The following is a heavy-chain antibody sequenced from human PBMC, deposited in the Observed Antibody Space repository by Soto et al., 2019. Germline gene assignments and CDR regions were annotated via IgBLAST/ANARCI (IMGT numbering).Heavy chain of an antibody. J-gene: IGHJ6*02. Sequence: QVQLVESGGGVVQPGRSLRLSCAASGFTFSNYGMHWVRQAPGKGLEWVAVISYDGSNKYYADSVKGRFTISRDNSKNTLYLQMNSLRAEDTAVYYCAKEWGGGVYYYYGMDVWGQGTTVTVSS. CDR3: AKEWGGGVYYYYGMDV. CDR1: GFTFSNYG. V-gene: IGHV3-30*18. D-gene: IGHD2-8*02. CDR2: ISYDGSNK.